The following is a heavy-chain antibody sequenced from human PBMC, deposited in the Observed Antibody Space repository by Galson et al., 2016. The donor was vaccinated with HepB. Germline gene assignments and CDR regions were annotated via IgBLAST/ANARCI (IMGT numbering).Heavy chain of an antibody. Sequence: SVKVSCKASGYTFSSSGISWVRQAPGQGLEWMGWISAYNGNTNYAQKLQGRVTMTTDTSTSTAYMELRSLRSDDTAVYYCARDYDYIWGSHLSWFDPWGQGTLVTVSS. CDR2: ISAYNGNT. CDR3: ARDYDYIWGSHLSWFDP. V-gene: IGHV1-18*01. CDR1: GYTFSSSG. J-gene: IGHJ5*02. D-gene: IGHD3-16*02.